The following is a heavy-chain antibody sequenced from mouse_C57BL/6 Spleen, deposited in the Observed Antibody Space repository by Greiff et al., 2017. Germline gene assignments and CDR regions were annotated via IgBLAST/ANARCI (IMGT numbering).Heavy chain of an antibody. J-gene: IGHJ1*03. CDR3: ARGAYYSLYFDV. CDR1: GYAFSSYW. CDR2: IYPGDGDT. Sequence: VKLLESGAELVKPGASVKISCKASGYAFSSYWMNWVKQRPGKGLEWIGQIYPGDGDTNYNGKFKGKATLTADKSSSTAYMQLSSLTSEDSAVYFCARGAYYSLYFDVWGTGTTVTVSS. V-gene: IGHV1-80*01. D-gene: IGHD2-12*01.